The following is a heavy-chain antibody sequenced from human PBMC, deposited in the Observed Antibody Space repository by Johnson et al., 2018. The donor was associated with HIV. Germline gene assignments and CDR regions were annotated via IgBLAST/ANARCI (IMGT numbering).Heavy chain of an antibody. V-gene: IGHV3-30*02. D-gene: IGHD3-22*01. CDR2: IRYDGSNK. CDR3: AKASNYYDSSRHAFDI. CDR1: GFTFDDYG. Sequence: GGVVRPGGSLRLSCAASGFTFDDYGMSWVRQAPGKGLSWVAFIRYDGSNKYYADSVKGRFTISRDNSKNTLYLQMNSLRAEDTAVYYCAKASNYYDSSRHAFDIWGQGTMVTVSS. J-gene: IGHJ3*02.